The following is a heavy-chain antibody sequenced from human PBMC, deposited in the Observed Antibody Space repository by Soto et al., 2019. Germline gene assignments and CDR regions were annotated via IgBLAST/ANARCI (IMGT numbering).Heavy chain of an antibody. CDR1: GFTVSSNY. V-gene: IGHV3-53*01. Sequence: EVQLVESGGGLIQPGGSLRLSCAASGFTVSSNYMSWVRQAPGKGLEWVSVIYSGGSTYYADSVKGRFTISRDNSKNTLYLQMNSLRAEDTAVYYCARDRGLDDYVWGSYRYYYYGMDVWGQGTTVTVSS. CDR2: IYSGGST. D-gene: IGHD3-16*02. CDR3: ARDRGLDDYVWGSYRYYYYGMDV. J-gene: IGHJ6*02.